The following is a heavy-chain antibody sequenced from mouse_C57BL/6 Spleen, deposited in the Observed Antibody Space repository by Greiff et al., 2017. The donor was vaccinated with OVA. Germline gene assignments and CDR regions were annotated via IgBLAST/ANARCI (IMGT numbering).Heavy chain of an antibody. CDR3: ASYYDYDTGFAY. J-gene: IGHJ3*01. CDR1: GYSITSGYY. V-gene: IGHV3-6*01. Sequence: EVQLQESGPGLVKPSQSLSLTCSVTGYSITSGYYWNWIRQFPGNKLEWMGYISYDGSNNYNPSLKNRISITRDTSKNQFFLKLNSVTTEDTATYYCASYYDYDTGFAYWGQGTLVTVSA. CDR2: ISYDGSN. D-gene: IGHD2-4*01.